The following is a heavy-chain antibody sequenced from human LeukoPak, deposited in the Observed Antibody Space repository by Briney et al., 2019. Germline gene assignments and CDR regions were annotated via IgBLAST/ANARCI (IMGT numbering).Heavy chain of an antibody. CDR1: GFTFDDYA. Sequence: GGSLSLSCAASGFTFDDYAMHWVRQAPGKGLEWVSGISWNSGSIGYADSVKGRFTISRDNAKNSLYLQMNSLGAEDTALYYCVKVTVAGFVDYWGQGTLVTVSS. V-gene: IGHV3-9*01. D-gene: IGHD2-15*01. CDR2: ISWNSGSI. J-gene: IGHJ4*02. CDR3: VKVTVAGFVDY.